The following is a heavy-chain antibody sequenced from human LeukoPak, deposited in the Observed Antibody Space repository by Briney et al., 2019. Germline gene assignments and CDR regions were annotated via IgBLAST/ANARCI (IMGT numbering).Heavy chain of an antibody. J-gene: IGHJ3*02. Sequence: GGSLRLSCAASGFTFSSYAMHWVRQAPGKGLEWVAVISYDGSNKYYADSVKGRFTISRDNSKNTLYLQMNSLRAEGTAVYYCAKEALGSAFDIWGQGTMVTVSS. CDR2: ISYDGSNK. V-gene: IGHV3-30-3*01. CDR1: GFTFSSYA. D-gene: IGHD6-13*01. CDR3: AKEALGSAFDI.